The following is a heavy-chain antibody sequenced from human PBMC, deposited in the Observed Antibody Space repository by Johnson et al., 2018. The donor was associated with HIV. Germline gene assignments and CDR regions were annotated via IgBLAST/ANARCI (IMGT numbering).Heavy chain of an antibody. CDR1: GFTFSDYY. J-gene: IGHJ3*02. CDR3: AKDVVAVAGNDAFDI. Sequence: VKLLESGGGLVKPGGSLRLSCAASGFTFSDYYMSWIRQAPGKGLEWVSVIYSGGSTYYADSVKGRFTISRDNSKNTLYLQMNSLRAEDTAVYYCAKDVVAVAGNDAFDIWGQGTMVTVSS. D-gene: IGHD6-19*01. CDR2: IYSGGST. V-gene: IGHV3-66*01.